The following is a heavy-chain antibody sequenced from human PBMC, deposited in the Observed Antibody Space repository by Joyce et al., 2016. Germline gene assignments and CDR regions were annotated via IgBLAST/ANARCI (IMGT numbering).Heavy chain of an antibody. D-gene: IGHD1-26*01. V-gene: IGHV1-18*01. J-gene: IGHJ6*02. CDR3: ARDLHSGGPKGYYYAMDV. Sequence: QAQLVQSGGEVKKSGASVKVSCKASGYVFTHFGITWLRQAPGQGLEWMGWISANDGKTKYDDKVQGRATMSTDSSTNTVSMELRSLRSDDTAVYYCARDLHSGGPKGYYYAMDVWGQGTTVIVSS. CDR2: ISANDGKT. CDR1: GYVFTHFG.